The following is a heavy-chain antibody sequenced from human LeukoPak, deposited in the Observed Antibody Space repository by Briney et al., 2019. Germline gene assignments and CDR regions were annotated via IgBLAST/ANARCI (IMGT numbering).Heavy chain of an antibody. CDR3: ARGRRVLRFLEWLSDFDY. J-gene: IGHJ4*02. CDR1: GGTFSSYA. Sequence: GASVKVSCKASGGTFSSYAISWVRQAPGQGLERMGRIIPILGIANYAQKFQGRVTITADKSTSTAYMELSSLGSEDTAVYYCARGRRVLRFLEWLSDFDYWGQGTLVTISS. D-gene: IGHD3-3*01. V-gene: IGHV1-69*04. CDR2: IIPILGIA.